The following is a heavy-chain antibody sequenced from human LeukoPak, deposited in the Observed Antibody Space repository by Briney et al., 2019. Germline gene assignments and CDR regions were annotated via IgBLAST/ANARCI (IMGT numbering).Heavy chain of an antibody. CDR1: GGSFSDYY. Sequence: PSETLSLTCAVYGGSFSDYYWSWVRQPPGKGLEWIGEINHSGSTNYNPSLKSRVTISVDTSKNQFSLKLSSVTAADTAVYYCARGGPPTIFPFQHWGQGTLVTVSS. V-gene: IGHV4-34*01. CDR3: ARGGPPTIFPFQH. J-gene: IGHJ1*01. D-gene: IGHD3-3*01. CDR2: INHSGST.